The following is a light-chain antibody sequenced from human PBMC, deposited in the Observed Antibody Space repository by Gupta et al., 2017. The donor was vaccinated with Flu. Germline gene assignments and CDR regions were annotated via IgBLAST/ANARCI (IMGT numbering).Light chain of an antibody. CDR1: QSVRSSY. CDR3: QQQIYSPWT. Sequence: EIVLTQSPDTLSLSLGERATLSCKARQSVRSSYLAWYQQNPGQAPTLLIYGTTNRASGFPDRFSGSGSGTDFALIISRLEPEDFAVYYCQQQIYSPWTFGQGTKVEIK. V-gene: IGKV3-20*01. CDR2: GTT. J-gene: IGKJ1*01.